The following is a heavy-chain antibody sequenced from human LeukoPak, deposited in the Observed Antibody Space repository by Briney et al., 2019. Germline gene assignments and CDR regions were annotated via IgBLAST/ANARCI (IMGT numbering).Heavy chain of an antibody. Sequence: GGSLRLSCAASGFTFSSYAMNWVRQAPGKGLEWVSTISGDGGDTHYADSVRGRFTISRDNAKNSLYLQMNSLRAEDTAVYYCARDPDTAMPPDAFDIWGQGTVVTVSS. CDR2: ISGDGGDT. J-gene: IGHJ3*02. CDR1: GFTFSSYA. CDR3: ARDPDTAMPPDAFDI. V-gene: IGHV3-23*01. D-gene: IGHD5-18*01.